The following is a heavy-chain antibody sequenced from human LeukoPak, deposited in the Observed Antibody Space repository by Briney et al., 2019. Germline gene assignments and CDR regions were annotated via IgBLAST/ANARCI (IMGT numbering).Heavy chain of an antibody. CDR1: GYTFTSYA. J-gene: IGHJ6*02. D-gene: IGHD2-2*01. CDR2: INAGNGNT. CDR3: ARAGDIVVVPAASLPYYYGMDV. V-gene: IGHV1-3*01. Sequence: ASVKVSCKASGYTFTSYAMHWVRQAPGQRLEWMGWINAGNGNTKYSQKFQGRVTITADESTSTAYMELSSLRSEDTAVYYCARAGDIVVVPAASLPYYYGMDVWGQGTTVTVSS.